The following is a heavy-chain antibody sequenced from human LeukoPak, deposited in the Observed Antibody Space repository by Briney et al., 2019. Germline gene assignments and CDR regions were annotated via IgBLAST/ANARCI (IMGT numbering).Heavy chain of an antibody. V-gene: IGHV1-8*03. CDR1: GYTFTSYD. CDR3: ARRKPTMVRGVIGVWFDP. D-gene: IGHD3-10*01. J-gene: IGHJ5*02. CDR2: MNPNSGNT. Sequence: ASVKVSCKASGYTFTSYDINWVRQATGQGLEWMGWMNPNSGNTGYAQKFQGRVTITRNTSISTAYMELSRLRSDDTAVYYCARRKPTMVRGVIGVWFDPWGQGTLVTVSS.